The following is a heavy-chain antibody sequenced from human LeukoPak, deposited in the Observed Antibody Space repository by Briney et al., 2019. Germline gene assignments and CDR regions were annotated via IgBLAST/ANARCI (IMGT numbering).Heavy chain of an antibody. Sequence: GGSLRLSCAASGFTFDDYAMHWVRQAPGKGLEWVSGISWNSGSIGYADSVKGRFTISRDNAKNSLYLQMNSLRAEDTALYYCAKGQPGIAVAGGCFDYWGQGTLVTVSS. V-gene: IGHV3-9*01. CDR1: GFTFDDYA. CDR2: ISWNSGSI. CDR3: AKGQPGIAVAGGCFDY. D-gene: IGHD6-19*01. J-gene: IGHJ4*02.